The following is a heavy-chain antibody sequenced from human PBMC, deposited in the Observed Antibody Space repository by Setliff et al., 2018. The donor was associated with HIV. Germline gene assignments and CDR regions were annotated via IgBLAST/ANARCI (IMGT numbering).Heavy chain of an antibody. CDR1: GGSFRNYA. V-gene: IGHV1-69*13. Sequence: GASVKVSCKASGGSFRNYAISWVRQAPGQGLEWMGGIIPLLGTANYAQKFQGRVTITADESTSTAYMELSSLRSEDTAVYYCARDPYYYGSGSLGLDYWGQGTLVTVSS. CDR2: IIPLLGTA. CDR3: ARDPYYYGSGSLGLDY. J-gene: IGHJ4*02. D-gene: IGHD3-10*01.